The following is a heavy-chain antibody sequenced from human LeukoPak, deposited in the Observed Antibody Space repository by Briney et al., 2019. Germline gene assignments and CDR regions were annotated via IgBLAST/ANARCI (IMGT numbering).Heavy chain of an antibody. CDR3: ARVAGAFDI. D-gene: IGHD6-13*01. Sequence: SETLSLTCTVSGGSISSSSYYWGWIRQPPGKGLEWIGSIYYSGSTYYNPSLKSRVTISVDTSKNQFSLKLSSVTAADTAVYYCARVAGAFDIWGQGTMVTVSS. CDR2: IYYSGST. CDR1: GGSISSSSYY. J-gene: IGHJ3*02. V-gene: IGHV4-39*07.